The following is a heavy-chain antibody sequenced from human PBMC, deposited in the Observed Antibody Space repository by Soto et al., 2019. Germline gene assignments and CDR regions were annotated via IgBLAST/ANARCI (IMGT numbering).Heavy chain of an antibody. J-gene: IGHJ4*02. D-gene: IGHD3-22*01. CDR2: IIPILGIA. CDR1: GGTFSSYT. Sequence: QVQLVQSGAEVKKPGSSVKVSCKASGGTFSSYTISWVRQAPGQGLEWMGRIIPILGIANYAQKFQGRVTITADKSTSTAYMELSSLRSEDTAVYYCAREVDSSGYYYYFDYWGQGTPVTVSS. CDR3: AREVDSSGYYYYFDY. V-gene: IGHV1-69*08.